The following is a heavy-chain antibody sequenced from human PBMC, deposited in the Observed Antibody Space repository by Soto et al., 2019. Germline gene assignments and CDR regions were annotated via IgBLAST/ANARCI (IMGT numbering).Heavy chain of an antibody. CDR3: ARGFRVAATRWWFDP. D-gene: IGHD2-15*01. V-gene: IGHV4-59*08. Sequence: SGTLSLTCTVSGGSISSYYWSWIRQPPGKGLEWIGYIYYSGSTNYNPSLKSRVTISVDTSKNQFSLKLSSVTAADTAVYYCARGFRVAATRWWFDPWGQGTLVTVSS. J-gene: IGHJ5*02. CDR1: GGSISSYY. CDR2: IYYSGST.